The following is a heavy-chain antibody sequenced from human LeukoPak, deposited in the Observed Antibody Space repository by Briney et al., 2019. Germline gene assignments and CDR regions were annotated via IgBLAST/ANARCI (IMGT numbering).Heavy chain of an antibody. V-gene: IGHV4-61*10. Sequence: PSETLSLTCTVSGGSISSGSYYWSWIRQPAGKGLEWVGEINHSGSTNYNPSLKTRVTISVDTSKNQFSLKLSSVTAADTAVYYCASLAARPHRKIHDYWGQGNLVTVSS. J-gene: IGHJ4*02. CDR2: INHSGST. CDR3: ASLAARPHRKIHDY. D-gene: IGHD6-6*01. CDR1: GGSISSGSYY.